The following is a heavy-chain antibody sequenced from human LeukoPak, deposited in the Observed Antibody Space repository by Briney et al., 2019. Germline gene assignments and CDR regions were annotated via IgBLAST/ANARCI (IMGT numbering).Heavy chain of an antibody. CDR2: ISGSGDRT. V-gene: IGHV3-23*01. CDR1: GFTFSSSA. CDR3: AKDWRRIVVVGPITRHGNYMDV. D-gene: IGHD2-15*01. J-gene: IGHJ6*03. Sequence: GGSLRLSCAASGFTFSSSAMSWVRQAPGKGLEWVSTISGSGDRTYYADSVKGRFTISRDNSKNTLYLQMNSLRPEDTAVYYCAKDWRRIVVVGPITRHGNYMDVWGKGTTVTISS.